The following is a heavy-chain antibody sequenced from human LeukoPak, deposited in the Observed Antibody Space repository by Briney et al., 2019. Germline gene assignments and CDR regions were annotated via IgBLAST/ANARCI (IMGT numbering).Heavy chain of an antibody. CDR2: INHSGST. V-gene: IGHV4-34*01. J-gene: IGHJ4*02. CDR3: ARGRSAYDSSAYYYGN. CDR1: GSTFSDYG. Sequence: GSLRLSCAASGSTFSDYGINWVRQPPGKGLEWIGEINHSGSTNYNPSLKSRVTTSADTSKNQFSLKLTSVTAADTAVYYCARGRSAYDSSAYYYGNWGQGILVTVSS. D-gene: IGHD3-22*01.